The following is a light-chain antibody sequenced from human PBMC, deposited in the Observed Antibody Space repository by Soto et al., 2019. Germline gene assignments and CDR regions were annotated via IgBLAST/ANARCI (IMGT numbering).Light chain of an antibody. CDR2: EVS. J-gene: IGLJ2*01. V-gene: IGLV2-8*01. CDR1: SSDVGGYNY. CDR3: SSYADSIVL. Sequence: QSALTQPRSASGSPGQTVTISSTGTSSDVGGYNYVSWYQQHPGKAPKLMISEVSKRPSGVPDRFSGSKSGNTASLTVSGLQAEDEADYYCSSYADSIVLFGGGTKLTVL.